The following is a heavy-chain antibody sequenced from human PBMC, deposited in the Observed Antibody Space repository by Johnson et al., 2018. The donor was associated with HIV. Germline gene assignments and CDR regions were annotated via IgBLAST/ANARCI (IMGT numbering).Heavy chain of an antibody. D-gene: IGHD2-21*02. V-gene: IGHV3-43*01. CDR1: GFTFDDYT. Sequence: EVQLVESGGVVVQPGGSLRLSCAASGFTFDDYTMHWVRQAPGKGLEWVSLISWDGGSIIYYADSVKGRFTISRDNAENSLYLQMNNLRAEDTAVYYCGRHRDDAFDIWGQGTMVTVSS. CDR3: GRHRDDAFDI. J-gene: IGHJ3*02. CDR2: ISWDGGSII.